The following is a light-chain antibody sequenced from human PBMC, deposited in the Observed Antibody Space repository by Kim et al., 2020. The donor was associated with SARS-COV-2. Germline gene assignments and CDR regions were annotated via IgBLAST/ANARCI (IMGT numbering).Light chain of an antibody. CDR1: SGSIASNY. Sequence: NFMLTQTHSVSESPGKTVTISCTRSSGSIASNYVQWYQQRPGSSPTTVIYEDNHRPSGVPDRFSGSIDSSSNSASLTISGLKTDDETDYYCQSYDSSNHGVFGGGTKLTVL. V-gene: IGLV6-57*01. J-gene: IGLJ3*02. CDR3: QSYDSSNHGV. CDR2: EDN.